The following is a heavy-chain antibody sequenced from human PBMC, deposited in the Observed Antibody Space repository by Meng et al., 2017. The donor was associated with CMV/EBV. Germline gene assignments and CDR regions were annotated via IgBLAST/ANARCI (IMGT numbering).Heavy chain of an antibody. V-gene: IGHV1-2*06. CDR1: GYTFTGYY. CDR2: INPNSGGT. J-gene: IGHJ6*02. D-gene: IGHD2-2*01. CDR3: AKGDIVVVPAVYYYGMDV. Sequence: ASVKVSCKASGYTFTGYYMHWVRQAPGQGLEWMGRINPNSGGTNYAQKFQGRVTMTRDTSISTAYMELSRLRSDDTAVYYCAKGDIVVVPAVYYYGMDVWGQGTTVTVSS.